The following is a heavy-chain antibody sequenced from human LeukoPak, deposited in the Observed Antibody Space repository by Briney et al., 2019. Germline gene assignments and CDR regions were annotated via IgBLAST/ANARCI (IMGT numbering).Heavy chain of an antibody. CDR3: ARDRIVGATIDAFDI. CDR1: GFTFNRYW. V-gene: IGHV3-7*01. D-gene: IGHD1-26*01. J-gene: IGHJ3*02. CDR2: IKQDGSEK. Sequence: GGSLRLSCAASGFTFNRYWMSWVRQAPGKGLEWVANIKQDGSEKYYVDSVKGRFTISRDNAKNSLYLQMNSLRAEDTAVYYCARDRIVGATIDAFDIWGQGTMVTVSS.